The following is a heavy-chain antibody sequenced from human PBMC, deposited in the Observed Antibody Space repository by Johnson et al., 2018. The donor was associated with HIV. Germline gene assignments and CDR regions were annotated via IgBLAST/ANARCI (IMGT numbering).Heavy chain of an antibody. D-gene: IGHD3-22*01. J-gene: IGHJ3*02. Sequence: VQLVESGGGVVQPGRSLRLSCAASGFTFSSYAMHWVRQAPGKGLEWVAVISYDGSNKYYADSVKGRFTISRDNSKNTLYLQMNSLRAEDTAVYYCARPYDSSGTPVFDIWGQGTMVTVSS. V-gene: IGHV3-30-3*01. CDR1: GFTFSSYA. CDR3: ARPYDSSGTPVFDI. CDR2: ISYDGSNK.